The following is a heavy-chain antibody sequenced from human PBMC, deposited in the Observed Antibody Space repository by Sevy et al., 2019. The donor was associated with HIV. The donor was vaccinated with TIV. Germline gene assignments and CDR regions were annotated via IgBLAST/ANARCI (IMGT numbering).Heavy chain of an antibody. CDR3: ASLAAAGNYYGMEV. CDR2: IIPIFGTA. J-gene: IGHJ6*02. V-gene: IGHV1-69*13. CDR1: GGTFSSYA. Sequence: ASVKVSCKASGGTFSSYAISWVRQAPGQGLEWMGGIIPIFGTANYAQKFQGRVTITADESTSTAYMELSSLRSEDTAVYYCASLAAAGNYYGMEVWGQGTTVTVSS. D-gene: IGHD6-13*01.